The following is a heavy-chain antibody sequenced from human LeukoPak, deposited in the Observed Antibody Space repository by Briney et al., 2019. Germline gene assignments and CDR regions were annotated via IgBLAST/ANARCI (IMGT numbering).Heavy chain of an antibody. CDR1: GGSISSGSYY. CDR3: AREVRGGWFDP. V-gene: IGHV4-61*02. D-gene: IGHD3-10*01. J-gene: IGHJ5*02. CDR2: IYTSGST. Sequence: SETLSLTCTVSGGSISSGSYYWSWIRQPAGKGLEWIGRIYTSGSTNYNPSLKSRVTISVDTSKNQFSLKLSSVTAADTAVYYCAREVRGGWFDPWGQGTLVTVSS.